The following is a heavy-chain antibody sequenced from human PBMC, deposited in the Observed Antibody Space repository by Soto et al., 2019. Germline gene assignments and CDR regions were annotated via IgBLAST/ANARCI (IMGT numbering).Heavy chain of an antibody. CDR3: AIRTVGWYFDH. CDR1: GFTFSSYA. V-gene: IGHV3-23*01. J-gene: IGHJ2*01. Sequence: EVQRLESGGGLVQPGGSLRLSCAASGFTFSSYAMGWVRQAPGKGLEWVSAISGSGGSTYYEDSVKGRFTISRDNSKNTLYPQMNSLRAEDTAVYYCAIRTVGWYFDHWGRGTLVTVSS. D-gene: IGHD1-26*01. CDR2: ISGSGGST.